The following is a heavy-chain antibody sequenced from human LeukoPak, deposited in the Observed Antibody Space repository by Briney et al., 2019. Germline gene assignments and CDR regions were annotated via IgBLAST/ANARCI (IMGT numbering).Heavy chain of an antibody. CDR2: ISSYTIT. J-gene: IGHJ4*02. Sequence: GGSLRLSCADAGFSFSSYSMNRVRQAPGKRLEWIAYISSYTITYYADFVKGRFTISRDNAKKSLDLQMNSLRAEDTAVYYCARSGHSNGWYSFDYWGLGALVTVSS. V-gene: IGHV3-48*01. CDR1: GFSFSSYS. CDR3: ARSGHSNGWYSFDY. D-gene: IGHD6-19*01.